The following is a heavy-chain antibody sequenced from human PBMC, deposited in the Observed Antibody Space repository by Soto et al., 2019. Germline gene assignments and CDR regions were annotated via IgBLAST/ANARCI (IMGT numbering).Heavy chain of an antibody. CDR1: GGSTSSIDW. V-gene: IGHV4-4*02. J-gene: IGHJ4*02. CDR3: AGRPEIHPR. D-gene: IGHD5-18*01. CDR2: IHRAGVT. Sequence: QVHLQESGPGLVKPSETLSLTCAISGGSTSSIDWWTWVRQPPGEGLEWIGEIHRAGVTNYNSSLKSRLTISLDHSRNQFSLSLTSVTAADAAVYFCAGRPEIHPRWGQGILVPVSS.